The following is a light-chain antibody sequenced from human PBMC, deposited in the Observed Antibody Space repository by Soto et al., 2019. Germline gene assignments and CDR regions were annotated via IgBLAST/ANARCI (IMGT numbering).Light chain of an antibody. CDR2: GAS. CDR1: QSVSNV. J-gene: IGKJ1*01. Sequence: EIVMTQSPAILSVSPGERATLSCRASQSVSNVLAWYQQKPGQAPRLLIYGASTRAAGIPARFSGSGSGTEFTLTISSLQSEDFATYYCQHYYSSPPTFGQGTKVEIK. CDR3: QHYYSSPPT. V-gene: IGKV3-15*01.